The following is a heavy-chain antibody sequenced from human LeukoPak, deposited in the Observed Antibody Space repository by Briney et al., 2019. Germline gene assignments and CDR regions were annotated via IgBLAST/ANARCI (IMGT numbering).Heavy chain of an antibody. CDR1: GGSIRSGYYY. Sequence: SQTLSLTCTVSGGSIRSGYYYWSWIRQHPGKGLEWIGFIYYSGNTYYSPSLKSRVTMSVDTSKNQFSLQLSSVSAADTAVYYCARGRSRLDHWGQGTLVTVSS. CDR2: IYYSGNT. V-gene: IGHV4-31*03. D-gene: IGHD6-19*01. CDR3: ARGRSRLDH. J-gene: IGHJ4*02.